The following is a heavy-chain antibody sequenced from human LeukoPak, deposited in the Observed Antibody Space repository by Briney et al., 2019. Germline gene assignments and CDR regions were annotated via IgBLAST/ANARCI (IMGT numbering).Heavy chain of an antibody. CDR2: INHSGST. CDR1: GGSFSGYY. Sequence: SETLSLTCAVYGGSFSGYYWSWIRQPPGKGLEWIGEINHSGSTNCNPSLKSRVTISVDTSKNQFSLKLSSVTAADTAVYYCARGGYSGSYGSYDYWGQGTLVTVSS. D-gene: IGHD1-26*01. CDR3: ARGGYSGSYGSYDY. J-gene: IGHJ4*02. V-gene: IGHV4-34*01.